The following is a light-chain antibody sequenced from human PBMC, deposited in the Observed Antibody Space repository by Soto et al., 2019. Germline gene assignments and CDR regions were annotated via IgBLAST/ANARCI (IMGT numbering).Light chain of an antibody. Sequence: SALTQPASVSGSPGQSITISCTGTSSDVGGYNYVSWYQLHPGKAPKLMIYEVSNRPSGISNRFSASKSGNTASLTISGLQAEDEADYYCCSYTSNTAYVFGTGTKVTVL. V-gene: IGLV2-14*01. CDR1: SSDVGGYNY. CDR2: EVS. J-gene: IGLJ1*01. CDR3: CSYTSNTAYV.